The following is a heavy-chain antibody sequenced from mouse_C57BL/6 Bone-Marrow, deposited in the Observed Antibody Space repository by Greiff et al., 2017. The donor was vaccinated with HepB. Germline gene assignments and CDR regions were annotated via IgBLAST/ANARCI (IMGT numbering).Heavy chain of an antibody. CDR2: ISDGGSYT. CDR1: GFTFSSYA. CDR3: ARERGVVVPYAMDY. Sequence: EVQGVESGGGLVKPGGSLKLSCAASGFTFSSYAMSWVRQTPEKRLEWVATISDGGSYTYYPDNVKGRFTISRDNAKNNLYLQMSHLKSEDTAMYYCARERGVVVPYAMDYWGQGTSVTVSS. V-gene: IGHV5-4*01. J-gene: IGHJ4*01. D-gene: IGHD1-1*01.